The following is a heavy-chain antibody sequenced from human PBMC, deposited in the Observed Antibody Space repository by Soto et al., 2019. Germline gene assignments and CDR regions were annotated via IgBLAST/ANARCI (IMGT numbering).Heavy chain of an antibody. CDR3: ARSSGYATPLDQ. CDR1: GDSMNTYY. Sequence: QVQLQESGPGLVKPSEPLSLTCTVSGDSMNTYYWTWIRQSPGKGLEWIGYVYFRGSTYYHPSFHGRVSISIDTSQNQFALSLNSMTAADTAVYYCARSSGYATPLDQWGQGILVTVSS. V-gene: IGHV4-59*01. CDR2: VYFRGST. J-gene: IGHJ4*02. D-gene: IGHD3-22*01.